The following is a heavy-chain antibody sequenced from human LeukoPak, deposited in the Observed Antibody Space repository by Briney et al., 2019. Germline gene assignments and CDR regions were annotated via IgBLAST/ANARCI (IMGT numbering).Heavy chain of an antibody. CDR1: GFTFSSYE. CDR3: ASLGAYYYDSSGYYFPVDY. D-gene: IGHD3-22*01. V-gene: IGHV3-48*03. CDR2: ISSSGSTI. J-gene: IGHJ4*02. Sequence: GGSLTLSCAASGFTFSSYEMNWVRKAPGKGLEWVSYISSSGSTIYYADSVKGRFTISRDNAKNSLYLQMNSLRAEDTAVYYCASLGAYYYDSSGYYFPVDYWGRGTLVTVAS.